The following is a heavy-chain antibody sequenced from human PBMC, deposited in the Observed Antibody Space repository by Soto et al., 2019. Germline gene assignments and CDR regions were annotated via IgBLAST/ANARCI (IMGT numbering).Heavy chain of an antibody. Sequence: EVQLVESGGGLVQPGGSLRLSCAASGFTFSSYRMSWVRQAPGKGLEWVANIKQDGSEKYYVDSVKGRFTISRDNAKNSLYLQMNSLRGEDTAVYYCATALGYCSGGSCRYYDYYYMDVWGKGTTVTVSS. CDR2: IKQDGSEK. J-gene: IGHJ6*03. D-gene: IGHD2-15*01. V-gene: IGHV3-7*01. CDR3: ATALGYCSGGSCRYYDYYYMDV. CDR1: GFTFSSYR.